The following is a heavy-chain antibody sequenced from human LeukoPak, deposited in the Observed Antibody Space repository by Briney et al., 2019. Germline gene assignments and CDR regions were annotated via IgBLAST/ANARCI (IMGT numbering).Heavy chain of an antibody. D-gene: IGHD3-22*01. J-gene: IGHJ5*02. V-gene: IGHV1-2*02. Sequence: APVKVSCKASGYAFTAYYMHWVRQAPGQGPEWMGWINPNSGYTNYAQKFQGRVTMTRDTSISTAYMELSRLRSDDTAVYYCARGPDSSGYYPFDPWGQGTLVTVSS. CDR2: INPNSGYT. CDR3: ARGPDSSGYYPFDP. CDR1: GYAFTAYY.